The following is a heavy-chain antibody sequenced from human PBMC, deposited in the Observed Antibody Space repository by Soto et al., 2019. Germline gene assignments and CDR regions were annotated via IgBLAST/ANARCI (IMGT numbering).Heavy chain of an antibody. V-gene: IGHV3-23*01. CDR1: GFTFSSYA. J-gene: IGHJ6*02. CDR3: ARVSLGASTIADYSYYVMDV. D-gene: IGHD1-26*01. CDR2: ISGSAGST. Sequence: PGGSLRLSCAASGFTFSSYAMTWVRQAPGKGLEWVSGISGSAGSTHYGDSVKGRSIISRDNSKSTLSLQINNLRAEDTAVYYCARVSLGASTIADYSYYVMDVWGQGTRVTVS.